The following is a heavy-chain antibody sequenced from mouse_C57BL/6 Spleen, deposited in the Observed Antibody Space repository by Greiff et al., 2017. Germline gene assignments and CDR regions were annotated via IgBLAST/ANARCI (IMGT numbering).Heavy chain of an antibody. Sequence: EVQLQQSGPVLVKPGASVKMSCKASGYTFTDYYMNWVKQSPGKSLEWIGVINPYNGGTSYNQKFKGKATLTVDKSSSTAYMELNSLTSEDSAVYYCARSGEGSSGPWADWGQGTLVTVSA. CDR1: GYTFTDYY. D-gene: IGHD3-2*02. J-gene: IGHJ3*01. CDR2: INPYNGGT. CDR3: ARSGEGSSGPWAD. V-gene: IGHV1-19*01.